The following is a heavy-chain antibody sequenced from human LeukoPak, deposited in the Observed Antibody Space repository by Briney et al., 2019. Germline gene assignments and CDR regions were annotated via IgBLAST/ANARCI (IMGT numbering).Heavy chain of an antibody. CDR3: ARITNALGDY. V-gene: IGHV1-8*02. J-gene: IGHJ4*02. Sequence: ASVKVSCKASGYTFTSHYMHWVRQTPGQGLEWMGWMNPNSGNTGYAQKFQGRVTMTRNTSISTAYMELSSLRSEDTAVYYCARITNALGDYWGQGTLVTVSS. D-gene: IGHD1-1*01. CDR1: GYTFTSHY. CDR2: MNPNSGNT.